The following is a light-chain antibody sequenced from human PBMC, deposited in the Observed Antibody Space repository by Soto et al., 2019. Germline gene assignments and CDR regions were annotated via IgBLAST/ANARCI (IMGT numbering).Light chain of an antibody. V-gene: IGLV2-14*03. CDR3: SSYTSSSALVV. CDR2: DVN. CDR1: SSDVGGYNY. Sequence: QSALTQPASVSGSPGQSITISCTGSSSDVGGYNYVSWYQHHPDKAPKLMIFDVNHRPSGVSNRFSGSKSGNTASLTISGLQAEDEADYYCSSYTSSSALVVFGGGTQLTVL. J-gene: IGLJ2*01.